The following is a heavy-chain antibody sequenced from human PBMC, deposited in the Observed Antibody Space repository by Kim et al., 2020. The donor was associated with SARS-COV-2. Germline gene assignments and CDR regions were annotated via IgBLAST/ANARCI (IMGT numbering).Heavy chain of an antibody. D-gene: IGHD1-1*01. CDR2: ISAYNGNT. V-gene: IGHV1-18*04. Sequence: ASVKVSCKASGYTFTSYGISWVRQAPGQGLEWMGWISAYNGNTNYAQKLQGRVTMTTDTSTSTAYMELRSLRSDDTAVYYCARDGTTGTTGYQIIYYYYGMDVWGQGTTVTVSS. J-gene: IGHJ6*02. CDR1: GYTFTSYG. CDR3: ARDGTTGTTGYQIIYYYYGMDV.